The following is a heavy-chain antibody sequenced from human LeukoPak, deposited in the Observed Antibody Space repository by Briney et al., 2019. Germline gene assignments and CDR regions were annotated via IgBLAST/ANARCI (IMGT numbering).Heavy chain of an antibody. J-gene: IGHJ4*02. Sequence: GGSLRLSCAASGFTFSSYAMSWVRQAPGKGLEWVSAISGSGSNTYYADSVKGRFTISRDNSKDTLYLQMNSLRAEDTAVYYCVRGVGATQEPFDYWGQGTLVTVSS. CDR2: ISGSGSNT. D-gene: IGHD1-26*01. CDR1: GFTFSSYA. V-gene: IGHV3-23*01. CDR3: VRGVGATQEPFDY.